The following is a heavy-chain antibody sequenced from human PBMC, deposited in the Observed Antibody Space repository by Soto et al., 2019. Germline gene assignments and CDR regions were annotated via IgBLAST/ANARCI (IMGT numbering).Heavy chain of an antibody. CDR3: ARWVPTGGLDV. D-gene: IGHD3-16*01. CDR2: LNGSGGST. J-gene: IGHJ1*01. CDR1: GFTFSNYA. Sequence: EVQLSESGGGLVQPGGSLRLSCAASGFTFSNYAMTWVRQAPGKGLEWVSGLNGSGGSTSSADSVKGRFAISRDNSKNTVDLQMDSLRLEDAALYYCARWVPTGGLDVWGQGTLVSVSS. V-gene: IGHV3-23*01.